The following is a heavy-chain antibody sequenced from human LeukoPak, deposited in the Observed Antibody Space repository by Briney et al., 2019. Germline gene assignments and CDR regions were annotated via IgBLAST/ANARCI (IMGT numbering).Heavy chain of an antibody. V-gene: IGHV3-9*01. Sequence: GRSLRLSCAASGFTFDDYAMHWVRQAPGKGLEGVSGISWNSGSIGYADSAKGRFTISRDNVKNSLYLQMNSLRAEDTALYYCAKDILGEGDYGYYSVYAFDIWGQGTMVTVSS. CDR1: GFTFDDYA. CDR2: ISWNSGSI. CDR3: AKDILGEGDYGYYSVYAFDI. D-gene: IGHD4-17*01. J-gene: IGHJ3*02.